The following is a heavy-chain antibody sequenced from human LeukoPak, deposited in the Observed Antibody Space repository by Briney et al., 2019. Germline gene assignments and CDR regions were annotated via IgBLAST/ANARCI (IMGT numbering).Heavy chain of an antibody. J-gene: IGHJ4*02. CDR3: ARVHYGSGSYYNDDY. CDR1: GFTFSSYS. D-gene: IGHD3-10*01. Sequence: PGGSLRLSCAASGFTFSSYSMNWVRQAPGKGLEWASSISSSSSYIYYADSVKGRFTISRDNAKNSLYLQMNSLRAEDTAVYYCARVHYGSGSYYNDDYWGQGTLVTVSS. CDR2: ISSSSSYI. V-gene: IGHV3-21*01.